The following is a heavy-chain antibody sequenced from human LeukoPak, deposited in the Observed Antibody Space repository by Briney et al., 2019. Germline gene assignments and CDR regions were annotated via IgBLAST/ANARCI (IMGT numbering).Heavy chain of an antibody. Sequence: GGSLRLPCAASGFTFSSYWMSWVRQAPGKGLEWVSAISGSGGSTYYADSVKGRFTISRDNSKNTLYLQMNSLRAEDTAVYYCAKVDSSGYIDYWGQGTLVTVSS. J-gene: IGHJ4*02. V-gene: IGHV3-23*01. CDR1: GFTFSSYW. CDR3: AKVDSSGYIDY. D-gene: IGHD3-22*01. CDR2: ISGSGGST.